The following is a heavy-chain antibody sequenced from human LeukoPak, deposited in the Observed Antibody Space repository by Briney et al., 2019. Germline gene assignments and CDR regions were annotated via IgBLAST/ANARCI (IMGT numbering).Heavy chain of an antibody. CDR3: AREHLGFGEHYFDY. V-gene: IGHV4-39*07. D-gene: IGHD3-10*01. J-gene: IGHJ4*02. Sequence: SETLSLTCTVSGGSISSRSSYWGWIRQPPGKGLEWIGSIYYSGSTYYNPSLKSRVTISVDTSKNQFSLKLSSVTAADTAVYYCAREHLGFGEHYFDYWGQGTLVTVSS. CDR2: IYYSGST. CDR1: GGSISSRSSY.